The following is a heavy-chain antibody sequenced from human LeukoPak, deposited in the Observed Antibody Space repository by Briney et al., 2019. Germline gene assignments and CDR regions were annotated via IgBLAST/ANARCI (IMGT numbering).Heavy chain of an antibody. CDR2: IYHSGST. Sequence: SETLSLTRTVSGGSISSGYYWGWIRQPPGKGLEWIGSIYHSGSTYYNPSLKSRVTISVDTSKNQFSLKLSSVTAADTAVYYCAREVYYDSSGYSFDYWGQGTLVTVSS. D-gene: IGHD3-22*01. CDR1: GGSISSGYY. V-gene: IGHV4-38-2*02. CDR3: AREVYYDSSGYSFDY. J-gene: IGHJ4*02.